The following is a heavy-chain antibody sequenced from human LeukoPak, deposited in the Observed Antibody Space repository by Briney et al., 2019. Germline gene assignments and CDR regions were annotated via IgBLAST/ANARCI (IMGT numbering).Heavy chain of an antibody. Sequence: SETLSLTCIVSGGSISIINHYWGWVRQPPGKGLEWIASIYYSGSTYYSPSLKSRLTISVDMSKNQFSLKLSSVTAADTAVYYCARAYYYDSGSYLFDHWGQGTLVTVSS. D-gene: IGHD3-10*01. CDR3: ARAYYYDSGSYLFDH. CDR2: IYYSGST. J-gene: IGHJ4*02. V-gene: IGHV4-39*07. CDR1: GGSISIINHY.